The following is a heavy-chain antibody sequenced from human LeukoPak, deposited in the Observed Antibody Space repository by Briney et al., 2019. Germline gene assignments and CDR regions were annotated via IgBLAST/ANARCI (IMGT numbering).Heavy chain of an antibody. D-gene: IGHD3-3*01. CDR1: GFTFSSYW. Sequence: GGSLRLSCAASGFTFSSYWMSWVRQAPGKGLEWVANIKQDGSEKYYVDSVKGRFTISRDNAKNSLYLQMNSLRAEDTAIYYCAKEHDLWHEEGNWFDTWGQGVLVTVSS. V-gene: IGHV3-7*03. CDR3: AKEHDLWHEEGNWFDT. CDR2: IKQDGSEK. J-gene: IGHJ5*02.